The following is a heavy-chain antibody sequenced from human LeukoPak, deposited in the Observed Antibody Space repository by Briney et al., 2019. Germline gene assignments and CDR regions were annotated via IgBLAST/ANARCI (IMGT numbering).Heavy chain of an antibody. D-gene: IGHD2-21*02. V-gene: IGHV4-39*02. J-gene: IGHJ4*02. Sequence: SETLSLTCTVSGGSISSSSYCWGWIRQPPGKGLEWIGSICYSGSTFYNPSLKSRVTLSVDTSKNQFSLKLSSVTAADTAVYYCARDVALSYCGGDCLPDYWGQGILVTVSS. CDR3: ARDVALSYCGGDCLPDY. CDR2: ICYSGST. CDR1: GGSISSSSYC.